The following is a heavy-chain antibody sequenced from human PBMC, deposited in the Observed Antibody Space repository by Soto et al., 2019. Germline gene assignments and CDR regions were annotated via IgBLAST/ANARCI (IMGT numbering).Heavy chain of an antibody. CDR3: ARGRLGDYDFWWGHPGRFDP. J-gene: IGHJ5*02. Sequence: QVQLVQSGAEVKKPGASVKVSCKASGYTFTSYDINWVRQATGQGLEWMGWMNPNSGNTGYAQKCQGRVTMTRNTSISTAYMGLGSLRSEDTAVYYCARGRLGDYDFWWGHPGRFDPWGQGTRVTVSS. CDR2: MNPNSGNT. D-gene: IGHD3-3*01. CDR1: GYTFTSYD. V-gene: IGHV1-8*01.